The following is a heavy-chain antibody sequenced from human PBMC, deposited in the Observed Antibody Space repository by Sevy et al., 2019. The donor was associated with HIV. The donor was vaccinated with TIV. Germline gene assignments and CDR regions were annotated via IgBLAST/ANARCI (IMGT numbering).Heavy chain of an antibody. CDR2: VYHTGGT. Sequence: SETLSLTCDVSGYSISSGYYWGWIRQSPGKGLEWIGNVYHTGGTFYNPSLKSRLTISLDTSKNQFSLRPTSVTAAETAVYYCARALRFGGTISTPYNYFDPWGQGALVTVSS. V-gene: IGHV4-38-2*01. J-gene: IGHJ5*02. D-gene: IGHD3-16*01. CDR3: ARALRFGGTISTPYNYFDP. CDR1: GYSISSGYY.